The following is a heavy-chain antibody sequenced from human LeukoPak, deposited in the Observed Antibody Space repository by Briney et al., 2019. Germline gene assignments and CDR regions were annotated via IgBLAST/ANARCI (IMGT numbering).Heavy chain of an antibody. CDR2: FSISSNYR. Sequence: GGSLRLSCAASGFTFRRYSMNWVRQAPGKGLEWVSSFSISSNYRYYADSVKGRFIISRDDAKKSLFLQINSLRAEDTAVYYCARGSVSGVVSRDAFNIWGQGTMVTVSS. CDR1: GFTFRRYS. J-gene: IGHJ3*02. V-gene: IGHV3-21*01. D-gene: IGHD3-3*01. CDR3: ARGSVSGVVSRDAFNI.